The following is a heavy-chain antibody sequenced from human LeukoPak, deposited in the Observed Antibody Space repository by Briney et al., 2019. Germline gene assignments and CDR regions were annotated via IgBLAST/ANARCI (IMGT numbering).Heavy chain of an antibody. V-gene: IGHV3-48*03. Sequence: GGSLRLSCVVSGFTFSSYEMNWVHQAPGKGLEWVSFISSSGSAIHYADSVRGRFTISRDNAKNSLYLQMSRLRAEDTAVYYCAREKLSFFDSSGYFDYWGQGTLVTVSS. J-gene: IGHJ4*02. CDR2: ISSSGSAI. D-gene: IGHD3-22*01. CDR1: GFTFSSYE. CDR3: AREKLSFFDSSGYFDY.